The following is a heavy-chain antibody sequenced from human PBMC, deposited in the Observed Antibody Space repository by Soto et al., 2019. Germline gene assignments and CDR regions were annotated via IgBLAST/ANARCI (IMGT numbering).Heavy chain of an antibody. Sequence: ASVKVSCKASGYTFTSYAMHWVRQAPGQRLEWMGWINAGNGNTKYSQKFQGRVTITRDTSASTAYMELSSLRSEDTAVYYCARDERYCSGGSCHYYYMDVWGKGTTVTVSS. V-gene: IGHV1-3*01. D-gene: IGHD2-15*01. J-gene: IGHJ6*03. CDR1: GYTFTSYA. CDR3: ARDERYCSGGSCHYYYMDV. CDR2: INAGNGNT.